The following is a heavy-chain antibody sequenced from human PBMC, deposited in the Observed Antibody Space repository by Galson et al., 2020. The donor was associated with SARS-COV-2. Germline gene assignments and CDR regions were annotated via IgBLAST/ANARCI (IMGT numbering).Heavy chain of an antibody. V-gene: IGHV3-53*01. Sequence: GGSLRLSCAASGFTVSSNYMSWVRQAPGKGLEWVSVIYSGGSTYYADSVKGRFTISRDNSKNTLYLQMNSLRAEDTAVYYCAKTPWGYDSSGYFLFWGQGTLVTVSS. J-gene: IGHJ4*02. CDR3: AKTPWGYDSSGYFLF. CDR2: IYSGGST. D-gene: IGHD3-22*01. CDR1: GFTVSSNY.